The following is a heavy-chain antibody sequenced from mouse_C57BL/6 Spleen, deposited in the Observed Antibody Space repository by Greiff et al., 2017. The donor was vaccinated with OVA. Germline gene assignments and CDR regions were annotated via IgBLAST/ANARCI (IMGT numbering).Heavy chain of an antibody. CDR2: IDPSDSET. CDR1: GYTFTSYW. Sequence: QVQLQQPGAELVRPGSSVKLSCKASGYTFTSYWMHWVKQRPIQGLEWIGNIDPSDSETHYNQKFKDKATLTVDKSSSTAYMQLSSLTSEDYAVYYCARDDYDGYYAKDYWGQGTSVTVSS. CDR3: ARDDYDGYYAKDY. J-gene: IGHJ4*01. D-gene: IGHD2-4*01. V-gene: IGHV1-52*01.